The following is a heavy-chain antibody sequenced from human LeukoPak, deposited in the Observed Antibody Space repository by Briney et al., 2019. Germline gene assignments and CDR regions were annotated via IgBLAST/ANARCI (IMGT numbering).Heavy chain of an antibody. CDR3: ARSPSKGNGKVGVNFDY. D-gene: IGHD3-22*01. CDR1: GGSISSGGYY. CDR2: IYYSGST. Sequence: SETLSLTCTVSGGSISSGGYYWSWIRQPPGKGLEWIGYIYYSGSTNYNPSLKSRVTISVDTSKNQFSLKLSSVTAADTAVYYCARSPSKGNGKVGVNFDYWGQGTLVTVSS. V-gene: IGHV4-61*08. J-gene: IGHJ4*02.